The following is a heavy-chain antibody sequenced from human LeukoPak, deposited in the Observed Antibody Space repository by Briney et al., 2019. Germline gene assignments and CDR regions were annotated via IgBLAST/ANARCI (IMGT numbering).Heavy chain of an antibody. CDR1: GFTFSTYT. CDR3: ARSLWFGDSHLDY. D-gene: IGHD3-10*01. V-gene: IGHV3-21*01. Sequence: GGSLRLSCAASGFTFSTYTMNWVRQAPGKGLEWVSSISTSSIYIYYADSLKGRFTISRDNAKNSLYLQMSSLRAEDTAMYYCARSLWFGDSHLDYWGQGTLVTVSS. J-gene: IGHJ4*02. CDR2: ISTSSIYI.